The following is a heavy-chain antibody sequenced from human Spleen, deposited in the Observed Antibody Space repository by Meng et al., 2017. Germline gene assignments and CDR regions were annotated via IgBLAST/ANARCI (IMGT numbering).Heavy chain of an antibody. Sequence: LRLSCTVPGGSISSGGYYWSWIRQPPGKALEWLGIIDWDDDKYYSTSLKTRLTISKDTSKNQVVLTMTNMDPVDTATYYCARACAYTYGKPDAFDVWGQGTMVTVSS. V-gene: IGHV2-70*01. J-gene: IGHJ3*01. CDR3: ARACAYTYGKPDAFDV. CDR1: GGSISSGGYY. CDR2: IDWDDDK. D-gene: IGHD5-18*01.